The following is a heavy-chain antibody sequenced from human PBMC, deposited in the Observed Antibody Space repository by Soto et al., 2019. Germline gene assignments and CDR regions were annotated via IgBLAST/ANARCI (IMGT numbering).Heavy chain of an antibody. CDR1: GYTFTTFG. CDR3: ARAFCSGGSCYLDY. V-gene: IGHV1-18*01. CDR2: ISAYSGNT. J-gene: IGHJ4*02. Sequence: QVQLVQSGGEVEKPGAAVKVSCKASGYTFTTFGIGWVRQAPGQGLEWMGWISAYSGNTESPEKLQDRGTMTIDTSTSTTYMELRSLRSDDTAVYYCARAFCSGGSCYLDYWGQGALVTVSS. D-gene: IGHD2-15*01.